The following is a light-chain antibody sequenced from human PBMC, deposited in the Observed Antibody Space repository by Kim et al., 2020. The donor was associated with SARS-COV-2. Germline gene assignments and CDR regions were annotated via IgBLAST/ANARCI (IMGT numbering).Light chain of an antibody. CDR2: GRN. J-gene: IGLJ3*02. Sequence: SSELTQDPAVSVALGQTVRITCQGDRLRSYYASWYQQKPGQAPVLVIYGRNNRPSGIPDRFSGSTSGNTASLTITRAQAEDEADYYCNSRDSSGNHLVFGGGTQLTVL. CDR1: RLRSYY. CDR3: NSRDSSGNHLV. V-gene: IGLV3-19*01.